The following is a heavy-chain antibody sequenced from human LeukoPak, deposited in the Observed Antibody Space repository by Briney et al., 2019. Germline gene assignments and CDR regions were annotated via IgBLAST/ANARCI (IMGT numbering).Heavy chain of an antibody. J-gene: IGHJ4*02. CDR1: GFTLSSYE. Sequence: GGSLRLSCMVSGFTLSSYEMSWVRQAPGKGLEWVSSIEYGESTTHYADSVRGRFTISRDNAKNSLFMQMNSLRPEDTALYYCGKDLLAMAGTIGSWGQGTLVTVSS. CDR3: GKDLLAMAGTIGS. D-gene: IGHD6-19*01. V-gene: IGHV3-20*04. CDR2: IEYGESTT.